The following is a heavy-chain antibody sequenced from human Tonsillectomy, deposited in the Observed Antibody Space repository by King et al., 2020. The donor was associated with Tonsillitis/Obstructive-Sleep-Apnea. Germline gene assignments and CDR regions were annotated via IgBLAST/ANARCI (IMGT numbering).Heavy chain of an antibody. J-gene: IGHJ4*02. CDR1: GFTFSNYA. CDR2: ISGSGGST. V-gene: IGHV3-23*04. Sequence: VQLVESGGGLVQPGGSLRLSCAASGFTFSNYAMSWVRQAPGKGLEWVSGISGSGGSTYYADSVKGRFTISRDNSKNTLYLQMNSLRPEDTAVYYCAKSTSRGGDMVVVPGALDYWGQGTLVTVSS. D-gene: IGHD2-2*01. CDR3: AKSTSRGGDMVVVPGALDY.